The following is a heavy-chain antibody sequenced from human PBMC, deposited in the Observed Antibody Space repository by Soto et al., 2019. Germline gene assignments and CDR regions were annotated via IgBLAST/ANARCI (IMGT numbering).Heavy chain of an antibody. CDR1: GFTFSSYA. CDR2: ISGSGGST. D-gene: IGHD3-22*01. CDR3: AKETDQYYYESSGTFDY. Sequence: PGGSLRLSCAASGFTFSSYAMSWVRQAPGKGLEWVSAISGSGGSTYYAESVKGRFTISRDNSKNTLYLQMNRLRAEDTAVYYCAKETDQYYYESSGTFDYGGQGTLVTVSS. J-gene: IGHJ4*02. V-gene: IGHV3-23*01.